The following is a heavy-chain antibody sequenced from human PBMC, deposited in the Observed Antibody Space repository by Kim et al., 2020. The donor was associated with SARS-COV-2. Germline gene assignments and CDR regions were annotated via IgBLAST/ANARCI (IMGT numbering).Heavy chain of an antibody. CDR2: ISGSGGST. CDR1: GFTFSSYA. J-gene: IGHJ4*02. V-gene: IGHV3-23*01. D-gene: IGHD3-3*01. Sequence: GGSLRLSCAASGFTFSSYAMSWVRQAPGKGLEWVSAISGSGGSTYYADSVKGRFTISRDNSKNTLYLQMNSLRAEDTAVYYCANGGRLYDFWSGYWGHFDYWGQGTLVTVSS. CDR3: ANGGRLYDFWSGYWGHFDY.